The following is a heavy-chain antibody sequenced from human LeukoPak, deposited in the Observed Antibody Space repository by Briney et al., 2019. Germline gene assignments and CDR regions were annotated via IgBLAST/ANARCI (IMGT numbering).Heavy chain of an antibody. D-gene: IGHD3-22*01. J-gene: IGHJ4*02. V-gene: IGHV3-21*01. Sequence: GGSLRLSCVVSGFTLSSHSINWVRQAPGKGLEWVSSISSSSSYIYYTDSVKGRFTISRDNAKNSLYLQMNSLRAEDTAVYYCARAPLCYYDSSGYFDYWGQGTLVTVSS. CDR3: ARAPLCYYDSSGYFDY. CDR1: GFTLSSHS. CDR2: ISSSSSYI.